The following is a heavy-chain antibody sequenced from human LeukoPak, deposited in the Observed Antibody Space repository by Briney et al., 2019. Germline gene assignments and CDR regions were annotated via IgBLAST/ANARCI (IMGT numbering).Heavy chain of an antibody. V-gene: IGHV3-13*01. D-gene: IGHD1-26*01. CDR1: GFTFSNHA. CDR2: IGIAGDT. J-gene: IGHJ4*02. Sequence: SGGSLRLSCATSGFTFSNHAMHWVRQATGKGLEWVSAIGIAGDTFYPGSVKGRFTISRENAKNSLCLQINSLKAEDTAVYYCVRQQTSHGNFDYWGQGTLVTVSS. CDR3: VRQQTSHGNFDY.